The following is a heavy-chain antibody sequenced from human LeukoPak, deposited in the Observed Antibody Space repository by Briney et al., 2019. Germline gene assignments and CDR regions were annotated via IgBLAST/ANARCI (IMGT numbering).Heavy chain of an antibody. Sequence: GGSLRLSCVASGFTFSSYAMSWVRHAPGKGLEWVSAISGSGGSTYYADSVKGRFTISRDNSKNTLYLQMNSLRAEDTAVYYCAKDRFSSGWCYFDYWGQGTLVTVSS. CDR2: ISGSGGST. D-gene: IGHD6-19*01. CDR3: AKDRFSSGWCYFDY. CDR1: GFTFSSYA. V-gene: IGHV3-23*01. J-gene: IGHJ4*02.